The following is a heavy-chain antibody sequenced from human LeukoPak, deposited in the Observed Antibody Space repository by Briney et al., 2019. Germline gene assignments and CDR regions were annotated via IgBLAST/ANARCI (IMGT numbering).Heavy chain of an antibody. V-gene: IGHV4-38-2*02. CDR1: GYSISSGYY. J-gene: IGHJ4*02. CDR3: ARAPISRELPDY. CDR2: IYYSGST. Sequence: SETLSLTCTVSGYSISSGYYWGWIRPPPGKGLEWIGNIYYSGSTYYNPSLKSRVTISVDTSKNQFSLNLSSVTAADTAVYYCARAPISRELPDYWGQGTLVTVSS. D-gene: IGHD1-7*01.